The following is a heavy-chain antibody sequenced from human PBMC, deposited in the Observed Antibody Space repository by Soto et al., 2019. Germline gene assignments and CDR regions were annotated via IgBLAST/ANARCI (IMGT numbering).Heavy chain of an antibody. D-gene: IGHD6-19*01. CDR3: AKSGSSGWYGWFDP. Sequence: SGPTLVNPTQTLTLTCIFSGFSLRTSGVGVGWIHQPPGKALEWLGFIYWNGDKRYSPSLKSRLTITKDTSKNQVVLTMTNMDPVDTATYYCAKSGSSGWYGWFDPWGQGTLVTVSS. V-gene: IGHV2-5*01. CDR2: IYWNGDK. CDR1: GFSLRTSGVG. J-gene: IGHJ5*02.